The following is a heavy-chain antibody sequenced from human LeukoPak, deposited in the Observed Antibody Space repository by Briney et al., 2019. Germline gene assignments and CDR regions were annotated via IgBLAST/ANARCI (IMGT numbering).Heavy chain of an antibody. Sequence: GGSLRLSCAASGFTFSSYAMSWVRQAPGKGLEWVSAISGSGGSSTYYADSVKGRFTISRDNSKNTLYLQMNSLRTEDTAVYYCAKGGGYYGSGSSFDYWGQGTLVTVSS. J-gene: IGHJ4*02. CDR1: GFTFSSYA. D-gene: IGHD3-10*01. CDR3: AKGGGYYGSGSSFDY. CDR2: ISGSGGSST. V-gene: IGHV3-23*01.